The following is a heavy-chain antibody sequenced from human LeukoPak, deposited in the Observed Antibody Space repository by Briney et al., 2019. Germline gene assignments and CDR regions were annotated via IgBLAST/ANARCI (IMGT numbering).Heavy chain of an antibody. J-gene: IGHJ4*02. CDR1: GFTFNDYT. Sequence: GGSLRLSYAAYGFTFNDYTIHWVRQAPGKRLEWVAVISYDGSDKYYADSVKGRFTISRDTSKNTLYLQMNSRRAEDTAIYFCARELWFGELFFDYWGQGTLVTVSS. D-gene: IGHD3-10*01. CDR2: ISYDGSDK. CDR3: ARELWFGELFFDY. V-gene: IGHV3-30-3*01.